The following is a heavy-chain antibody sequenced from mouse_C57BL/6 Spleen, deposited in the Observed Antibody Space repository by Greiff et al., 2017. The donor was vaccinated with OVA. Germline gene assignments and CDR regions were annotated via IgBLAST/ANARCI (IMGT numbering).Heavy chain of an antibody. J-gene: IGHJ4*01. D-gene: IGHD2-3*01. V-gene: IGHV1-19*01. CDR2: INPYNGGT. CDR1: GYTFTDYY. CDR3: ARRVYDGYYGGAMDY. Sequence: DVKLQESGPVLVKPGASVKMSCKASGYTFTDYYMNWVKQSHGKSLEWIGVINPYNGGTSYNQKFKGKATLTVDKSSSTAYMELNSLTSEDSAVYYCARRVYDGYYGGAMDYWGQGTSVTVSS.